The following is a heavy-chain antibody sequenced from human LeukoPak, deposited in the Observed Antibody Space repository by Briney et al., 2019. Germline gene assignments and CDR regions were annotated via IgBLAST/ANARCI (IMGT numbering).Heavy chain of an antibody. Sequence: PGGSLRLSCAASGFTFSSYGMHWVRQAPGKGLEWVAVISYDGTNKYYTDSVKGRFTISRDNSKNTLYLQMNCLRAEDTAVYYCARDKGWFGDLYVPYFDYWGQGTLVTVSS. CDR2: ISYDGTNK. CDR3: ARDKGWFGDLYVPYFDY. D-gene: IGHD3-10*01. J-gene: IGHJ4*02. V-gene: IGHV3-30*06. CDR1: GFTFSSYG.